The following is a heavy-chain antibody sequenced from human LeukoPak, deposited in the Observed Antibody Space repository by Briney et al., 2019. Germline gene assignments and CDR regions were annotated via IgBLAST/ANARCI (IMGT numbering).Heavy chain of an antibody. Sequence: SETLSLTCTVSGGSISRYYWSWIRHPQGKGLEWIGYIYYSGSTNYNPSLKSRVTISVDTSKNHFSLKLSSVTAADTAVYYCARAGQGDFWSGLRYFDYWGQGTLVTVSS. V-gene: IGHV4-59*01. CDR1: GGSISRYY. CDR3: ARAGQGDFWSGLRYFDY. D-gene: IGHD3-3*01. J-gene: IGHJ4*02. CDR2: IYYSGST.